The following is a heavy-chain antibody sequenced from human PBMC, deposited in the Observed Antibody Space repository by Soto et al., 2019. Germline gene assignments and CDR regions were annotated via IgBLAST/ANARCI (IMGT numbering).Heavy chain of an antibody. CDR1: GYTFTGYA. Sequence: QVQLVQSGAEEKKPGASVKVSCKASGYTFTGYAMHWVRQAPGQRLEWMGWINAGNGNTKYSPKFHGRVTITRDTSARTAYMELSSLRSEDTAVYYCASAVAVAADFDYWGQGTLVTVSS. CDR3: ASAVAVAADFDY. D-gene: IGHD6-19*01. V-gene: IGHV1-3*05. J-gene: IGHJ4*02. CDR2: INAGNGNT.